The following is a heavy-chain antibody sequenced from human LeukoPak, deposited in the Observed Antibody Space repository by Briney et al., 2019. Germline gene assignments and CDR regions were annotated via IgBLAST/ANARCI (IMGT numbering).Heavy chain of an antibody. V-gene: IGHV2-70*11. D-gene: IGHD3-22*01. J-gene: IGHJ4*02. CDR3: ARICSGCYDSSGYYIVDY. CDR1: GFSLSTSGKC. CDR2: IDWDDDK. Sequence: SGPTLVKPTQTLTLTCTFSGFSLSTSGKCVSWIRQPPGRALEWLARIDWDDDKYYSTSLKTRLTISKDTSKNQVVLTMTNMDPVDTATYYCARICSGCYDSSGYYIVDYWGQGTLVTVSS.